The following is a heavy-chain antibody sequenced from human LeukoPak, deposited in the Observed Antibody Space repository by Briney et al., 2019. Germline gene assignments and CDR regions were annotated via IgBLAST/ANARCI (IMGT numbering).Heavy chain of an antibody. CDR1: GFTFSNYG. J-gene: IGHJ5*02. D-gene: IGHD4-23*01. CDR2: VRYDETTK. CDR3: ARKLGTPGP. V-gene: IGHV3-30*02. Sequence: GGSLRLSCAASGFTFSNYGMHWVRQAPGRGLEWVAFVRYDETTKFYADSVKGRFTISRDNSKTTLYLQMNSLRAEDTAVYYCARKLGTPGPWGQGTLVTVSS.